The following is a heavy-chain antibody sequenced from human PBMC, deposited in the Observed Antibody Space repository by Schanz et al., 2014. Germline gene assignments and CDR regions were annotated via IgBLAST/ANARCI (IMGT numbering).Heavy chain of an antibody. CDR2: VYMSAAST. CDR1: GFTVSSNY. V-gene: IGHV3-53*01. CDR3: ARDEGRDGYNLAFDV. J-gene: IGHJ3*01. D-gene: IGHD2-21*01. Sequence: EVQLVESGGCLIQPGGSLRLSCAVSGFTVSSNYMSWVRQAPGKGLEWGSTVYMSAASTRYADSVKGRFIISRDSSKNTLFLKMNSLRADDTAIYFCARDEGRDGYNLAFDVWGQGTLVTVSS.